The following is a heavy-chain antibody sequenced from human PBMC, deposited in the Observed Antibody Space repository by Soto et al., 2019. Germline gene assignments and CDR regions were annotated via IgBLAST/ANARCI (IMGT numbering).Heavy chain of an antibody. J-gene: IGHJ6*02. CDR1: GFTFSSHA. Sequence: GGSLRLSCAASGFTFSSHAMHWVRQAPGKGLEWVALMSYNGNNQYYADSVKWRFTISRDNSKNTLYLQVNSLRAEDTAIYYCSRFREFGYYYYEMYVCTQRTTVTVSS. CDR3: SRFREFGYYYYEMYV. D-gene: IGHD3-10*01. CDR2: MSYNGNNQ. V-gene: IGHV3-30-3*01.